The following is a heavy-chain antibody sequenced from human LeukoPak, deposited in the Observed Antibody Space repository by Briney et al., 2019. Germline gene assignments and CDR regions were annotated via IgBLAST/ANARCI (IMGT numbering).Heavy chain of an antibody. Sequence: GGSLRLSCAASGFTVSSNYMSWVRQAPGKGLEWVSVIYSGGSTYYADSVKGRFTISRHNSKNTLYLQMNSLRAEDTAVYYCAGTESSSWFEASYYFDYWGQGTLVTVSS. V-gene: IGHV3-53*04. D-gene: IGHD6-13*01. CDR2: IYSGGST. J-gene: IGHJ4*02. CDR1: GFTVSSNY. CDR3: AGTESSSWFEASYYFDY.